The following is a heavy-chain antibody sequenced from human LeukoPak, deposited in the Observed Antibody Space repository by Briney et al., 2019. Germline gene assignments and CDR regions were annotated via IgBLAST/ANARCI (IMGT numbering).Heavy chain of an antibody. D-gene: IGHD5-24*01. CDR1: GYTFSSYG. CDR2: ISAYNGNT. J-gene: IGHJ4*02. V-gene: IGHV1-18*01. Sequence: ASMKVSCKTSGYTFSSYGISWVRQAPGQGLEWMGWISAYNGNTNYAQKIQGRVTMTTDTSTSTAYMELRSLRSDDTAVYYCARDPGRDGYKEDYWGQGSLVTVSS. CDR3: ARDPGRDGYKEDY.